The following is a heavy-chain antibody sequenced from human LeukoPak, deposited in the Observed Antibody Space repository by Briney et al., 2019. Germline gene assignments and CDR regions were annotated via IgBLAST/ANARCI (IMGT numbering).Heavy chain of an antibody. V-gene: IGHV4-39*01. CDR2: VYYTGSA. D-gene: IGHD3-10*01. CDR1: GGSISSTSYH. CDR3: ARYASGSYYWFDP. Sequence: SDTLSLTCTVSGGSISSTSYHCAWIRQPPGKGLEWIATVYYTGSAYYNPSLKSRVTISVDTSKSQFSLKLSSVTTADTALYYCARYASGSYYWFDPWGQGTLVTVSS. J-gene: IGHJ5*02.